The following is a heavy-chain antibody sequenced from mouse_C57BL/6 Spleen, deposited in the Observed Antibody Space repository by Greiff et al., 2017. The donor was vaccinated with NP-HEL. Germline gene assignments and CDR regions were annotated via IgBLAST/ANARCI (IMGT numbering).Heavy chain of an antibody. D-gene: IGHD2-3*01. V-gene: IGHV1-15*01. CDR1: GYTFTDYE. CDR3: TRRGDDGYYSRY. J-gene: IGHJ2*01. Sequence: QVQLKQSGAELVRPGASVTLSCKASGYTFTDYEMHWVKQTPVHGLEWIGAIDPETGGTAYNQKFKGKAILTADKSSSTAYMELRSLTSEDSAVYYCTRRGDDGYYSRYWGQGTTLTVSS. CDR2: IDPETGGT.